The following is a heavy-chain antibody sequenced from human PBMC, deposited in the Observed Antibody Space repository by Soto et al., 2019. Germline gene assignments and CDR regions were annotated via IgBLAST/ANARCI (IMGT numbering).Heavy chain of an antibody. J-gene: IGHJ2*01. D-gene: IGHD5-18*01. CDR3: ARDPLWGTAMVLWYFDL. CDR2: INAGNGNT. V-gene: IGHV1-3*01. CDR1: GYTFTSYA. Sequence: ASVKVSCKASGYTFTSYAMNWVRQAPGQRLEWMGWINAGNGNTKYSQKFQGRVTITRDTSASTAYMELNSLRAEDTAVYYCARDPLWGTAMVLWYFDLWGRGTLVTVSS.